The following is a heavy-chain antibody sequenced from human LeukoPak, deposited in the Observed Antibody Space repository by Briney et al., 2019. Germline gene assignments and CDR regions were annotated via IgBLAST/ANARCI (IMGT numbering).Heavy chain of an antibody. Sequence: GGSQRLSCAASGFTFSSYEMNWVRQAPGKGREWVSYISSSGSTIYYADSVKGRFTISRDNAKNSLYLQMNSLIAEDTAVYYCARFLALYAFDIWGQGTMVTVSS. CDR3: ARFLALYAFDI. CDR2: ISSSGSTI. CDR1: GFTFSSYE. V-gene: IGHV3-48*03. J-gene: IGHJ3*02.